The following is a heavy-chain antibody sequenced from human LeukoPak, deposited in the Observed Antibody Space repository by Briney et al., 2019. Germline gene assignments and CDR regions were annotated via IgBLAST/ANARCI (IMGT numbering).Heavy chain of an antibody. Sequence: GGSLRLSCVASGFSFSDHYMSWIRQAPGKGLKWVSHISSSGGTIYYADSVKGRFTISRDNAKNSLYLQMNSLRAEDTAVYYCARRQGEGWFDPWGQGTLVTVSS. CDR1: GFSFSDHY. J-gene: IGHJ5*02. CDR2: ISSSGGTI. CDR3: ARRQGEGWFDP. V-gene: IGHV3-11*01.